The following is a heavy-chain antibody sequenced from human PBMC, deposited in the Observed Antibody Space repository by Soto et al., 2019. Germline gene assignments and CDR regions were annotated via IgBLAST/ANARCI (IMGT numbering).Heavy chain of an antibody. CDR2: TNTKSGDT. V-gene: IGHV1-8*01. CDR3: ARVGYSVVAATVY. CDR1: GYTFTDYG. J-gene: IGHJ4*02. Sequence: QLQLVQSGAEVKMPGASVKVSCKASGYTFTDYGINWVRQAPGQGLEWMGRTNTKSGDTVDAQKFKGRVSMTRATSISAAYLALNSLKSADTAVYSCARVGYSVVAATVYWGQGTLVTVSS. D-gene: IGHD1-26*01.